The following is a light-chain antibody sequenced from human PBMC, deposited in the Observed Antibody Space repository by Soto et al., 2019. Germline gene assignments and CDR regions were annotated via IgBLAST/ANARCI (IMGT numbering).Light chain of an antibody. CDR2: LTS. CDR1: QSISNY. Sequence: DIQMTQSPSSLSASVGDRVTITCRASQSISNYLNWYQQKPGKAPKLLIYLTSSLQSGVPSRFSGSGSGTDFTLTISSLQPEDFATYYCQQSYSTPYTFGQGTKLEIK. CDR3: QQSYSTPYT. V-gene: IGKV1-39*01. J-gene: IGKJ2*01.